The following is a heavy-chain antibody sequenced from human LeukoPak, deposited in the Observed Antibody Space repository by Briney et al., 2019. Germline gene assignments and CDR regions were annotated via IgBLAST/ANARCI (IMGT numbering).Heavy chain of an antibody. CDR3: ARRDYGDYPGFDY. D-gene: IGHD4-17*01. CDR1: GGSISSSSYY. Sequence: PSETLSLTCTVSGGSISSSSYYWGWIRQPPGKGLEWIGSIYYSGSTSYNPSLKSRVTISVDTSKNQFSLKLDSVTAADTAVYYCARRDYGDYPGFDYWGQGTLVTVSS. CDR2: IYYSGST. V-gene: IGHV4-39*01. J-gene: IGHJ4*02.